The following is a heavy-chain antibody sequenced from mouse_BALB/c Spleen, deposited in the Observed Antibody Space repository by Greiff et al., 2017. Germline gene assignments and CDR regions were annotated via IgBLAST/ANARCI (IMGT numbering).Heavy chain of an antibody. J-gene: IGHJ4*01. CDR3: ARSVVRYAMDY. V-gene: IGHV1-7*01. Sequence: VQLQQSGAELAKPGASVKMSCKASGYTFTSYWMHWVKQRPGQGLEWIGYINPSTGYTEYNQKFKDKATLTADKSSSTAYMQLSSLTSEDSAVYYCARSVVRYAMDYWGQGTSVTVSS. CDR1: GYTFTSYW. D-gene: IGHD1-1*02. CDR2: INPSTGYT.